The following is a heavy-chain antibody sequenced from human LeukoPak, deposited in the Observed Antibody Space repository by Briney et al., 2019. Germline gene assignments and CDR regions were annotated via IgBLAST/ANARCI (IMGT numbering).Heavy chain of an antibody. CDR1: GGSISSYY. Sequence: PSETLSLTCTVSGGSISSYYWSWIRQPAGKGLEWIGRIYTSGSTNYNPSLKSRVTMSVDTSKNQFSLKLSSVTAADTAVYYCARLDFYFGGQQLPRGSRWFDPWGQGTLVTVSS. D-gene: IGHD6-13*01. CDR2: IYTSGST. CDR3: ARLDFYFGGQQLPRGSRWFDP. V-gene: IGHV4-4*07. J-gene: IGHJ5*02.